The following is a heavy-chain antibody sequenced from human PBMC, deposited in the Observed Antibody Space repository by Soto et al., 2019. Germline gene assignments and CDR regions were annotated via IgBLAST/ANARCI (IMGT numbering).Heavy chain of an antibody. Sequence: GASVKVSCKASGYTFTSYGISWVRQAPGQGLEWMGWISAYNGNTNYAQKLQGRVTMTTDTSTSTAYMELMSLRSDDTAVYYCARQVVGYYYYYGMDVWGQGTTVTVSS. CDR1: GYTFTSYG. V-gene: IGHV1-18*01. CDR3: ARQVVGYYYYYGMDV. J-gene: IGHJ6*02. CDR2: ISAYNGNT. D-gene: IGHD1-26*01.